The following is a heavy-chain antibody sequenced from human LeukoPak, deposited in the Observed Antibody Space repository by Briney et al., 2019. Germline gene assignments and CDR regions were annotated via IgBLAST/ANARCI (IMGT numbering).Heavy chain of an antibody. J-gene: IGHJ4*02. Sequence: ASVKVSCKVSRYTLTELSMHWVRQAPGKGLEWMGGFDPEDGETIYAQKFQGRVTMTEDTSTDTAYMELSSLRSEDTAVYYCATGPPYYYEGDYWGQGTLVTVSS. CDR1: RYTLTELS. D-gene: IGHD3-22*01. V-gene: IGHV1-24*01. CDR2: FDPEDGET. CDR3: ATGPPYYYEGDY.